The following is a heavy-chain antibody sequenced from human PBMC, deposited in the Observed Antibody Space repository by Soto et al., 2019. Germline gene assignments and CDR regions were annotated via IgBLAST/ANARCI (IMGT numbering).Heavy chain of an antibody. J-gene: IGHJ6*01. CDR2: ISRYSGKT. Sequence: ASVKVSCKASCYTFSINGISCVGQATEQGSDLMGWISRYSGKTRYEQKFQDRVNLITDTSSSRGYMDLRSLRSDDTAVYYCAMSYFYTLTGYYKDYSGMDVWGQGATVTVSS. CDR1: CYTFSING. D-gene: IGHD3-9*01. V-gene: IGHV1-18*01. CDR3: AMSYFYTLTGYYKDYSGMDV.